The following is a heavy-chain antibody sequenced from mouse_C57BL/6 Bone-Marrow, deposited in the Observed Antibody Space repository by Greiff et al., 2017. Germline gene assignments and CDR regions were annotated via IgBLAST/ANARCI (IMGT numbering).Heavy chain of an antibody. CDR1: GYTFTSYW. CDR3: ANDGYFWYFDF. V-gene: IGHV1-69*01. J-gene: IGHJ1*03. Sequence: QVHVKQPGAELVMPGASVKLSCKASGYTFTSYWMHWVKQRPGQGLEWIGEIDPSDSYTNYNQKFKGKSTLTVDKSSSTAYMQLSSLTSVDSAVYYCANDGYFWYFDFWGTGTTVTVSS. CDR2: IDPSDSYT. D-gene: IGHD2-3*01.